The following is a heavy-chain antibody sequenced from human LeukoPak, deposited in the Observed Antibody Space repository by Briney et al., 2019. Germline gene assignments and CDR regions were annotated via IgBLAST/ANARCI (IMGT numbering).Heavy chain of an antibody. CDR3: TRDQEGSDY. Sequence: GGSLRLSCVATGFTFSSYSMNWVRQAPGKGLEWVSYITRSSSAKFYADSVKGRFTISRDNAENLLYLQMNSLRAEDTAVYYCTRDQEGSDYWGQGTLVTVSS. J-gene: IGHJ4*02. V-gene: IGHV3-48*01. CDR2: ITRSSSAK. CDR1: GFTFSSYS.